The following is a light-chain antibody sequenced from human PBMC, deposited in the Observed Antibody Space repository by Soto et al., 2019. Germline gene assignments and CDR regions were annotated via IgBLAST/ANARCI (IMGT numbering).Light chain of an antibody. V-gene: IGLV2-14*03. CDR1: SSDVGGYNF. Sequence: QSALTQPASVSGSPGQWITISCTGTSSDVGGYNFVSWYQHHPAKAPKLMIYDLTYRPSGVSNRFSGSKSGNTAYLTISGLQAEDEADYYCISYTNTNTYVFGTGTKLTVL. CDR3: ISYTNTNTYV. J-gene: IGLJ1*01. CDR2: DLT.